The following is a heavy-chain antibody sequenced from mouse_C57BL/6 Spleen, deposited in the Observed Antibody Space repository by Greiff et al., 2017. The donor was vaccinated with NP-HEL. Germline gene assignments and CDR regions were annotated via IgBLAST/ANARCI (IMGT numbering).Heavy chain of an antibody. Sequence: EVMLVESGGGLVQPGGSLKLSCAASGFTFSDYYMYWVRQTPEKRLEWVAYISNGGGSTYYPDTVKGRFTISRDNAKNTLDLQMSRLKSEDTAMYYCARQGNYGSSLAGFAYWGQGTLVTVSA. V-gene: IGHV5-12*01. J-gene: IGHJ3*01. D-gene: IGHD1-1*01. CDR1: GFTFSDYY. CDR2: ISNGGGST. CDR3: ARQGNYGSSLAGFAY.